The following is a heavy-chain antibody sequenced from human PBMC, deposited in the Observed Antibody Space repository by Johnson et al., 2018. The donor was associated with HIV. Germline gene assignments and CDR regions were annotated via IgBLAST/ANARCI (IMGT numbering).Heavy chain of an antibody. Sequence: QVQLVESGGGVVQPGRSLRLSCAASGFTFSSYGMHWVRQAPGKGLEWVAVIWYDGSNKYYADSVKGRFTISRENAKNSLYLQMNSLRAGDTAVYYCARANRGRNDAFDIWGQGTMVTVSS. CDR2: IWYDGSNK. J-gene: IGHJ3*02. D-gene: IGHD2-15*01. CDR1: GFTFSSYG. V-gene: IGHV3-33*01. CDR3: ARANRGRNDAFDI.